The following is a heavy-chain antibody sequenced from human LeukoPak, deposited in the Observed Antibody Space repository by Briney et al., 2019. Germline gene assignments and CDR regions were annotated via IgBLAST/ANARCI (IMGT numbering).Heavy chain of an antibody. D-gene: IGHD1-1*01. CDR3: ARYVPVRTGTTRASFDY. V-gene: IGHV4-34*10. CDR2: ISHSGTT. Sequence: SETLSLTCAVYGGSFSDYDWSWIRQPPGKGLEWIGEISHSGTTNCDPSLKSRISMSIDTSRSQFSLNLRSATAADTAVYYCARYVPVRTGTTRASFDYWGLGTLVTVSS. J-gene: IGHJ4*02. CDR1: GGSFSDYD.